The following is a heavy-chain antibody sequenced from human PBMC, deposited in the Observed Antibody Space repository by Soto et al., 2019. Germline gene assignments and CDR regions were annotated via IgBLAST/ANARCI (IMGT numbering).Heavy chain of an antibody. Sequence: QVQLVQSGAEVKKPGASVKVSCQASGYTFTGYYMHWVRQAPGQGLEWMGWINPNSGGTNYAQKFQGRVTMTRDTSISTAYMELSRLRSDDTAVYYCARPVGDYDILTGPFDPWGQGTLVTVSS. V-gene: IGHV1-2*02. CDR1: GYTFTGYY. CDR2: INPNSGGT. D-gene: IGHD3-9*01. J-gene: IGHJ5*02. CDR3: ARPVGDYDILTGPFDP.